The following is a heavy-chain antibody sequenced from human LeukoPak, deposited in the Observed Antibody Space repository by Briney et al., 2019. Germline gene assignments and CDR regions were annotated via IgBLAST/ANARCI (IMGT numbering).Heavy chain of an antibody. CDR3: ASTYLIVVEGGYNYFDY. V-gene: IGHV3-30*02. D-gene: IGHD3-22*01. CDR1: GFIFSNYG. Sequence: GGSLRLSCAASGFIFSNYGMHWVRQAPGKGLEWVAFIRYDGSNKYYADSVKGRFTISRDNSKNTLYLQMNSLRAEDTAVYYCASTYLIVVEGGYNYFDYWGQGTLVTVSS. CDR2: IRYDGSNK. J-gene: IGHJ4*02.